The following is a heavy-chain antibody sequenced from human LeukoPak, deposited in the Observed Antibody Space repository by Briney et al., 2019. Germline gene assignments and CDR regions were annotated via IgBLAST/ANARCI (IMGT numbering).Heavy chain of an antibody. CDR3: AGGQGDDRGNWFDP. J-gene: IGHJ5*02. CDR2: IYSVGST. D-gene: IGHD2-21*02. Sequence: GGSLRLSCAASGFTATSNYMSWGRQAPGKGLEWVSVIYSVGSTSYADSVKCRFAISSQNSKTTLCLQMNSLRAEDTAEYYSAGGQGDDRGNWFDPWGEGTLVSVS. V-gene: IGHV3-53*01. CDR1: GFTATSNY.